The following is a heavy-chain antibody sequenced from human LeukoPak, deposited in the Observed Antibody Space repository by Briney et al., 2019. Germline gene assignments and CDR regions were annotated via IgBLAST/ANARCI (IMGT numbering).Heavy chain of an antibody. V-gene: IGHV3-33*06. D-gene: IGHD6-19*01. Sequence: PGGSLRLSCEASGFTFSSYGMHWVRQAPGKGLEWVAVIWYDESNKYYADSVKGRFTISRDNSKNTLYLQMNSLRAEDTAVYYCAKQDIRSSAWYDWGQGTLVTVSS. CDR2: IWYDESNK. CDR1: GFTFSSYG. J-gene: IGHJ4*02. CDR3: AKQDIRSSAWYD.